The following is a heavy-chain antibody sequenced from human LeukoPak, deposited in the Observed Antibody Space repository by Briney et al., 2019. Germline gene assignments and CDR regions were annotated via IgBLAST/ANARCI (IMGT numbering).Heavy chain of an antibody. D-gene: IGHD1-1*01. CDR2: ISGSGDYT. V-gene: IGHV3-23*01. J-gene: IGHJ4*02. CDR1: GFTLSTYA. Sequence: GGSLRLSCAASGFTLSTYAMSWVRQAPGKGLEWVSIISGSGDYTNYADSVKGRFTISRDNSKNTFYVQMNSLRAEDTAVYYCAKGNRSGSENWGQGTLVTVSS. CDR3: AKGNRSGSEN.